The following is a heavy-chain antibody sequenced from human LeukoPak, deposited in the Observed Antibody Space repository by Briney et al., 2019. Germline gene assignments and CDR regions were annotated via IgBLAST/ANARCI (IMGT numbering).Heavy chain of an antibody. CDR1: GGSISSSSYY. Sequence: SETLSLTCTVSGGSISSSSYYWGWIRQPPGKGLEWIGSIYYSGSTYYNPSLKSRVTISVDTSKNQFSLKLSSVTAADTAVYYCARHYGDYLAPFDPWGQGTLVTVSS. J-gene: IGHJ5*02. CDR3: ARHYGDYLAPFDP. V-gene: IGHV4-39*01. D-gene: IGHD4-17*01. CDR2: IYYSGST.